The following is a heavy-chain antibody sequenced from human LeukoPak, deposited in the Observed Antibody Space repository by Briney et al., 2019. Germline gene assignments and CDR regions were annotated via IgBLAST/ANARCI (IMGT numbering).Heavy chain of an antibody. V-gene: IGHV1-18*01. J-gene: IGHJ4*02. D-gene: IGHD3-22*01. Sequence: ASVKVSCKASGYTFTSFGISWVRQAPGQGLEWMGWISAYNGNTNYARKVQGRVTMTTDTSTSTAYMELSSLRSEDTAVYYCARDKGGYYDSSGYLDYWGQGTLVTVSS. CDR3: ARDKGGYYDSSGYLDY. CDR1: GYTFTSFG. CDR2: ISAYNGNT.